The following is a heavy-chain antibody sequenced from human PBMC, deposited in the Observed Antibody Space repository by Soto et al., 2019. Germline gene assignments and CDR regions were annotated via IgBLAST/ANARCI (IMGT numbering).Heavy chain of an antibody. Sequence: PSETLSLTCSVSGDSMSSGGYYWSWIRQQPGKGLEWIGYIYHSGSTYYNPSLKSRVSISVDTSKSQFSLRLTSVTAADTAVYYCARTGYSDYDFGYWGQGTQVTVSS. V-gene: IGHV4-31*03. D-gene: IGHD5-12*01. CDR2: IYHSGST. J-gene: IGHJ4*02. CDR1: GDSMSSGGYY. CDR3: ARTGYSDYDFGY.